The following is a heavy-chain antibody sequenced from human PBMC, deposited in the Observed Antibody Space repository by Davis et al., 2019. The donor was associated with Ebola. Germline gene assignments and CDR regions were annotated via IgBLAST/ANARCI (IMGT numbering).Heavy chain of an antibody. CDR1: GFTFRTYS. J-gene: IGHJ4*02. D-gene: IGHD5-18*01. CDR2: ISSDSDYI. Sequence: GGSLRLSCVASGFTFRTYSMSWVRQAPGEGLEWVSSISSDSDYIYYADSAKGRFTISRDNAKNSLYLQMNSLRAEDTAVYYCARDRGGYSYGYVLSYWGQGTLVTVSS. CDR3: ARDRGGYSYGYVLSY. V-gene: IGHV3-21*01.